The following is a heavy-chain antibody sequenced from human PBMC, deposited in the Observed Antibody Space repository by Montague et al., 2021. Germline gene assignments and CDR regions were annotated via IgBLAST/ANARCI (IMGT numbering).Heavy chain of an antibody. J-gene: IGHJ5*01. CDR2: INEDGSEK. CDR1: GITFDYYW. CDR3: ARDRAAAGS. V-gene: IGHV3-7*01. Sequence: SLRLSCAASGITFDYYWMSWVRQAPGKGLEWVANINEDGSEKNYVDSVRGRFSISRDNTKNSLYLQMNSLRVEDTAVYYCARDRAAAGSWGQGTLVIVSS. D-gene: IGHD6-13*01.